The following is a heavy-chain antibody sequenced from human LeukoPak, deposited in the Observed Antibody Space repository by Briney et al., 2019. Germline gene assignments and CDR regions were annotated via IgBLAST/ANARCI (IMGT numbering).Heavy chain of an antibody. CDR2: ISSSSSTI. Sequence: GGSLRLSCAASGFTFSSYSMNWVRQAPGKGLEWVSYISSSSSTIYYADSVKGRFTISRDNAKNSLYLQMNSLRAEDTAVYYCARDKDWFDPWGQGTLVTVSS. J-gene: IGHJ5*02. CDR1: GFTFSSYS. CDR3: ARDKDWFDP. V-gene: IGHV3-48*01.